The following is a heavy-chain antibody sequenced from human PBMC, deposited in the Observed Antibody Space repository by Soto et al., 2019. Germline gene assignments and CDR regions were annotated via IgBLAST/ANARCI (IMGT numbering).Heavy chain of an antibody. J-gene: IGHJ4*02. V-gene: IGHV3-21*01. Sequence: EVQLLESGGGLVKPGGSLSLSCAASGFTFSTHSMNWVRQAPGKGLEWVSCINTSGDIIYYADSVKGRFTISRDNAKNSLYLQMNSLRAEDTAVYFCARDSPSPGISPIDYWGQGTLVAVSS. CDR3: ARDSPSPGISPIDY. CDR2: INTSGDII. CDR1: GFTFSTHS.